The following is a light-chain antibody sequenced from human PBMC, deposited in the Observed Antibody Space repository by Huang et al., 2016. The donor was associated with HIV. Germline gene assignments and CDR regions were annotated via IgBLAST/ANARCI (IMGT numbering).Light chain of an antibody. V-gene: IGKV3-11*01. Sequence: EIVLTQSPATLSLSPGERAPLSCRASQSVSNYLAWYQQQPGQAPSLLIDDASTRATGIPARFNGSGSGTDFTLTISSLEPEDFAVYYCQQRRNWPLLTFGGGPKVEIK. CDR1: QSVSNY. CDR2: DAS. J-gene: IGKJ4*01. CDR3: QQRRNWPLLT.